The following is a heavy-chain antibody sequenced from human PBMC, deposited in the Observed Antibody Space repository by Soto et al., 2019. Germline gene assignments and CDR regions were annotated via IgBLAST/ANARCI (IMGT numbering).Heavy chain of an antibody. CDR2: ISGSGITT. Sequence: EMQLLESGGDLVQPGGSLRLSCAASGFAFSSYAMTWVRQAPGKGLEYVSAISGSGITTYYAASMKGRFIISRDNSRNALFLHIRSLRAEDTAVYYCAKDRDDIGMVDAFEMWGQGTMVTVSS. D-gene: IGHD2-15*01. J-gene: IGHJ3*02. CDR1: GFAFSSYA. V-gene: IGHV3-23*01. CDR3: AKDRDDIGMVDAFEM.